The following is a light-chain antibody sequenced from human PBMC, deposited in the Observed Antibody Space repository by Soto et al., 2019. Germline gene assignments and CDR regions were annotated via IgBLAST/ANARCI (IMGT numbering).Light chain of an antibody. Sequence: GLTQSAGALSLSPGERATLSCRASQSISSSYLAWYQQKPGQAPRLLIYGASRRATGIPDRFSGRESGTDFTLTITTLEPEDSAVYFCQQYASSPYTFGQGTKVDIK. CDR3: QQYASSPYT. CDR2: GAS. J-gene: IGKJ2*01. V-gene: IGKV3-20*01. CDR1: QSISSSY.